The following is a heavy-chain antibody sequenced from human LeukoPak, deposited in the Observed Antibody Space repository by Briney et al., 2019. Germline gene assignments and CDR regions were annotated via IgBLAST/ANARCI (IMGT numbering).Heavy chain of an antibody. D-gene: IGHD1-26*01. J-gene: IGHJ5*02. CDR3: ARDREEGLFDP. V-gene: IGHV3-7*01. CDR1: GSTFSSYW. Sequence: GGSLRLSCAASGSTFSSYWMSWVRQAPGKGLEWVANIKEDGSEKYYVDSVKGRFTISRDNAKNSLYLQMNSLRAEDTAVYYCARDREEGLFDPWGQGTLVTVSS. CDR2: IKEDGSEK.